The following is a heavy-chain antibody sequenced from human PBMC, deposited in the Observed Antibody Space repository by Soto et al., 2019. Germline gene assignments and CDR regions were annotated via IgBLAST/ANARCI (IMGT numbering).Heavy chain of an antibody. D-gene: IGHD3-10*01. J-gene: IGHJ3*02. CDR1: VFSLSTSGVG. CDR2: IYWDDDK. V-gene: IGHV2-5*02. CDR3: AHSHPANLTEVLLWFVAFDI. Sequence: QITLKESGPTLVQPTQTLTLTCTFSVFSLSTSGVGVGWIRQPPGKALEWLALIYWDDDKRYSPSLKSRLTLAKDTSKNQVVLTMTNMDPVDTATYSCAHSHPANLTEVLLWFVAFDIWGQGTMVTVSS.